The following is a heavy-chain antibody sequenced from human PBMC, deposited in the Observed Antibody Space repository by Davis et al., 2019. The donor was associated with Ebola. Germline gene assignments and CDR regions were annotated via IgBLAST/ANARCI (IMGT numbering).Heavy chain of an antibody. CDR3: ATSTFGMVAASYYYYYGMDV. CDR2: IKQDGSEK. J-gene: IGHJ6*02. Sequence: GESLKISCAASGFTFSSYWMSWVRQAPGKGLEWVANIKQDGSEKYYVDSVKGRFTISRDNAKNSLYLQMNSLRAEDTAVYYCATSTFGMVAASYYYYYGMDVWGQGTTVTVSS. V-gene: IGHV3-7*03. CDR1: GFTFSSYW. D-gene: IGHD2-15*01.